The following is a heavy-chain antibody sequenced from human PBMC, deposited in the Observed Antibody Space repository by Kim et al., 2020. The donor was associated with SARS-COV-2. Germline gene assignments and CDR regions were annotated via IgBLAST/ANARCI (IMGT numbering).Heavy chain of an antibody. Sequence: GGSLRLSCAASGFTFSSCAMHWVRQAPGTGMEWVAVISYDGSNKYYADSVKGRFTISRDNSKNTLYLQMNSLRAEDTAVYYCARERDGYNALLLLGYGMVVWGAGTPVSGSS. CDR2: ISYDGSNK. CDR3: ARERDGYNALLLLGYGMVV. D-gene: IGHD1-26*01. V-gene: IGHV3-30*04. J-gene: IGHJ6*04. CDR1: GFTFSSCA.